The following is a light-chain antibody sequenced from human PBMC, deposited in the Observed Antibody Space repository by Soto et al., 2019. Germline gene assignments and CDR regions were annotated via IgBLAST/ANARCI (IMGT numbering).Light chain of an antibody. CDR1: QSVSSS. J-gene: IGKJ1*01. CDR2: GAS. CDR3: QQDNNWWT. Sequence: EIVMTQSPATLSVSPGERATLSCRASQSVSSSLAWYQQKPGQAPRLLIYGASTRATGIPARFSGSGSGTEFTLTISSLQSEDFAVYYCQQDNNWWTFGPGTKLEIK. V-gene: IGKV3-15*01.